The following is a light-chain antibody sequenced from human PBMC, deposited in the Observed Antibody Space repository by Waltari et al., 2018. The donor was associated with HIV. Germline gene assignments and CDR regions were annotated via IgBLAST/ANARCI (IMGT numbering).Light chain of an antibody. J-gene: IGKJ5*01. CDR1: QDISTY. CDR3: QQYDNLPIT. Sequence: DKQLTQSPSSLSPSVRDRVPITCQASQDISTYLYWDQQKPGIAPKILTSDASNMGTGVPSRFSGSGSGTDFSFTSSSLQPEDIATYYYQQYDNLPITFGQGTRLEIK. V-gene: IGKV1-33*01. CDR2: DAS.